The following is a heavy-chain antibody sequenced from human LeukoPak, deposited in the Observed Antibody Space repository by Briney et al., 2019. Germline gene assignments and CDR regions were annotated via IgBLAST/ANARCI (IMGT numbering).Heavy chain of an antibody. D-gene: IGHD6-13*01. CDR3: AREIPYSSSWSDRTDY. Sequence: AGGSLRLSCAASGFTFSSYSMNWVRQAPGKGLEWVSYISSSSSTIFYADSVKGRFTISRDNAKDSLSLQMNSLRAEDTAVYYCAREIPYSSSWSDRTDYWGQGTLVTVSS. CDR2: ISSSSSTI. J-gene: IGHJ4*02. V-gene: IGHV3-48*01. CDR1: GFTFSSYS.